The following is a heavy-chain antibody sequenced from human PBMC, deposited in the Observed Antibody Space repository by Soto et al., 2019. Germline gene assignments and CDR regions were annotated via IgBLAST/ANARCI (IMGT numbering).Heavy chain of an antibody. V-gene: IGHV1-18*04. Sequence: APVKVSPKASGYTFPTYCISRCHMAPRQGLEWMGWISAYNGNTNYAQKLQGRVTMTTDTSTSTAYMELRSLRSDDTAVYYCARQSTIFGVVVGRSGMDVWGQGTTVTVSS. CDR3: ARQSTIFGVVVGRSGMDV. CDR1: GYTFPTYC. D-gene: IGHD3-3*01. J-gene: IGHJ6*02. CDR2: ISAYNGNT.